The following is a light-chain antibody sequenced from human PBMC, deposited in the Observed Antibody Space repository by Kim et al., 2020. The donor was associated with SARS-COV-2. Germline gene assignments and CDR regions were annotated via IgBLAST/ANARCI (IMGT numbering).Light chain of an antibody. CDR3: NSYTSSITLVV. CDR1: SSDVGGYNS. Sequence: QSITISCTGTSSDVGGYNSVSWYQQHPGKAPKLMIYDVSNRPSGVSNRFSGSRSGNTASLTISGLQAEDEADYYCNSYTSSITLVVFGGGTQLTVL. J-gene: IGLJ2*01. CDR2: DVS. V-gene: IGLV2-14*03.